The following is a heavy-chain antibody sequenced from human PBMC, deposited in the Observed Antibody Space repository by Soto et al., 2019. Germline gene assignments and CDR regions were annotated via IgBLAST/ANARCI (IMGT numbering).Heavy chain of an antibody. CDR1: GYTFTSYG. J-gene: IGHJ6*02. V-gene: IGHV1-18*01. CDR2: ISAYNGNT. CDR3: ARPGGDSGTPRYYYYYGMDV. D-gene: IGHD1-26*01. Sequence: GASVKVSCKASGYTFTSYGISWVRQAPGQGLEWMGWISAYNGNTNYAQKLQGRVTMTTDTSTSTAYMERRSLRSDDTAVYYCARPGGDSGTPRYYYYYGMDVWGQGTTVTSP.